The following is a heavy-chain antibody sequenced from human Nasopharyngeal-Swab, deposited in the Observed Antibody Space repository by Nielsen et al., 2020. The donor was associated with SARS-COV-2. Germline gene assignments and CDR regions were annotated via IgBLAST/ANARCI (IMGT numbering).Heavy chain of an antibody. Sequence: GGSLRLSCAASGFTFSSYTMNWVRQAPGKGLEWVSYISSSSSTTYYADSVKGRFTISRDNAKNSLYLQMNSLRDEDTAVYYCARLSGSSWDFDLWGRGTLVTVSS. J-gene: IGHJ2*01. CDR1: GFTFSSYT. CDR2: ISSSSSTT. D-gene: IGHD6-13*01. V-gene: IGHV3-48*02. CDR3: ARLSGSSWDFDL.